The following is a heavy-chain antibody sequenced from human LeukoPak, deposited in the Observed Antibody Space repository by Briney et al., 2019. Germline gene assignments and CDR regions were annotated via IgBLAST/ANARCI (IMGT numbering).Heavy chain of an antibody. CDR2: ISGSGRTT. V-gene: IGHV3-23*01. D-gene: IGHD2-2*01. J-gene: IGHJ4*02. CDR3: ARGVVVPAVHFDY. CDR1: GFSFSEYA. Sequence: GGSLRLSCAASGFSFSEYAMSWVRQAPGKGLEWVSVISGSGRTTDYADSVKGRFTISRDNSKNTLYLQMNSLRAEDTAVYYCARGVVVPAVHFDYWGQGTLVTVSS.